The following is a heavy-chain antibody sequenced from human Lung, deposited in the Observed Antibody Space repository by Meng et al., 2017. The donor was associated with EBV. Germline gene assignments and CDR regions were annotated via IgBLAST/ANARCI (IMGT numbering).Heavy chain of an antibody. V-gene: IGHV7-4-1*02. J-gene: IGHJ4*02. CDR2: IDPNTGNP. Sequence: QWRLVQCGSGLKQPGASVKVSCRPSGYTFTSYAINWVRQAPGQGPDWMGWIDPNTGNPTYDQGFTGRFVFSLDTSVSTAYLQINSLRADDTAVYYCARDSPLDGYSLLDYWGQGTLVTVSS. CDR3: ARDSPLDGYSLLDY. D-gene: IGHD5-24*01. CDR1: GYTFTSYA.